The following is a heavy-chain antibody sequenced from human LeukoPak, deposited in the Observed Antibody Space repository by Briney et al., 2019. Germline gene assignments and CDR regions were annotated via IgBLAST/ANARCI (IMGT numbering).Heavy chain of an antibody. CDR2: MNPNSGNT. Sequence: AASVKVSCKASGYTFTSYDINWVRQATGQGLEWMGWMNPNSGNTGYAQKFQGRVTITRNTSISTAYMELSSLRSEDTAVYYCARESPDIVVVETAGYDAFDIWGQGTMVTVSS. D-gene: IGHD2-2*01. CDR3: ARESPDIVVVETAGYDAFDI. J-gene: IGHJ3*02. V-gene: IGHV1-8*03. CDR1: GYTFTSYD.